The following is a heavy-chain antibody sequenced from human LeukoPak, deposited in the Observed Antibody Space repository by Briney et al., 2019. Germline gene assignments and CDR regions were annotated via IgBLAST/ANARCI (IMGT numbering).Heavy chain of an antibody. J-gene: IGHJ4*02. D-gene: IGHD3-22*01. CDR3: AKLPDSSGYHYFDY. V-gene: IGHV3-23*01. Sequence: GGSLRLSCAASGFTFSSYTMTSVRQAPGKGLEWVSGITSGGSKYYADSVKGRFTISRDNSKSSLYLQMNSLRAEDTAVYYCAKLPDSSGYHYFDYWGQGTLVTVSS. CDR2: ITSGGSK. CDR1: GFTFSSYT.